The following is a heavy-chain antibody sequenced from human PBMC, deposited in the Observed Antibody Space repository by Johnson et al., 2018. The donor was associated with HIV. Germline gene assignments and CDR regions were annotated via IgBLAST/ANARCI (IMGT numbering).Heavy chain of an antibody. V-gene: IGHV3-30*04. CDR3: ARATRSSSSGRHDAFDI. J-gene: IGHJ3*02. Sequence: HVQLVESGGDLVQPGRSLRLSCAASGFTFSSYAMHWVRQAPGKGLEWVAVISYDGSNKYYADSVKGRFTISRDNSKNTLYLQMNSLRAEDTAVYYCARATRSSSSGRHDAFDIWGQGTMVTVSS. CDR1: GFTFSSYA. D-gene: IGHD6-6*01. CDR2: ISYDGSNK.